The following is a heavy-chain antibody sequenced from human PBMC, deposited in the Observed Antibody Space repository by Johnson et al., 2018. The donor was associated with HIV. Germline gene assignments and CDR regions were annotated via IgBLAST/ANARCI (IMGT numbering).Heavy chain of an antibody. V-gene: IGHV3-64*01. Sequence: VQLVESGGGLVQPGGSLRLSCAASGFTLSSYGMHWVRQAPGKGLEYVSAISSNGGSTYYANSVKGRFTISRDNSTKTVYLQMNSLRGEDTAVYYCAKETRDSRSDFDIWGQGTMVTVSS. CDR3: AKETRDSRSDFDI. D-gene: IGHD3-22*01. J-gene: IGHJ3*02. CDR1: GFTLSSYG. CDR2: ISSNGGST.